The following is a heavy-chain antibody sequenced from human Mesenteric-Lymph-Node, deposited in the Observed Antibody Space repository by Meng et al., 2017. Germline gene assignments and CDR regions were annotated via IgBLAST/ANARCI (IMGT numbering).Heavy chain of an antibody. CDR2: ISSSGSTI. CDR1: GFTFSDYY. Sequence: GESLKISCAASGFTFSDYYMSWIRQAPGKGLEWVSYISSSGSTIYYADSVKGRFTISRDNAKNSLYLQMNSLRAEDTAVYYCARVPYSSGWAPRGYYYYGMDVWGQGTTVTVSS. J-gene: IGHJ6*02. V-gene: IGHV3-11*01. D-gene: IGHD6-19*01. CDR3: ARVPYSSGWAPRGYYYYGMDV.